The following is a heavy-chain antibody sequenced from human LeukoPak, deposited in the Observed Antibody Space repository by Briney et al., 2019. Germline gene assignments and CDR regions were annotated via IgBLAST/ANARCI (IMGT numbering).Heavy chain of an antibody. J-gene: IGHJ5*02. Sequence: GESLKISCKGSGYSFTNYWIAWVRQMPGKGLEWMGIIYPGDSDTRYSPSFQGQVTISVDKSISTAYLQWSSLKASGTAMYYCARRGSNYIWFDPWGQGTLVTVSS. CDR3: ARRGSNYIWFDP. D-gene: IGHD4-11*01. CDR2: IYPGDSDT. CDR1: GYSFTNYW. V-gene: IGHV5-51*01.